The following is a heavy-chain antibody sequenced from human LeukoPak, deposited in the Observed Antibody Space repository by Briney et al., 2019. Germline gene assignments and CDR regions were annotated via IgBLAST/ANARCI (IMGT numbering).Heavy chain of an antibody. V-gene: IGHV3-7*01. Sequence: GGSLRLSCAASGFTFSSYWMSWLRQAQGPGLEWVANIKQDGSEKYYVDSVKGRFTISRDNAKNSLYLQMNSLRAEDTAVYYCASPTGYSSAEDVWGQGTTVTVSS. D-gene: IGHD6-19*01. CDR3: ASPTGYSSAEDV. CDR2: IKQDGSEK. J-gene: IGHJ6*02. CDR1: GFTFSSYW.